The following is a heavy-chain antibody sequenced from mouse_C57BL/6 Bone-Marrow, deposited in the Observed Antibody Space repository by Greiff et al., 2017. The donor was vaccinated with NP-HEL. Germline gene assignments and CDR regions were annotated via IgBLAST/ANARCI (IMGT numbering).Heavy chain of an antibody. CDR2: ISSGSSTI. Sequence: EVKLVESGGGLVKPGGSLKLSCAASGFTFSDYGMHWVRQAPEKGLEWVAYISSGSSTIYSADTVKGRFTISRDNAKNTLFLQMTSLRSEDTAMYYCARAYDGYYPHYAMDYWGQGTSVTVSS. CDR3: ARAYDGYYPHYAMDY. D-gene: IGHD2-3*01. CDR1: GFTFSDYG. V-gene: IGHV5-17*01. J-gene: IGHJ4*01.